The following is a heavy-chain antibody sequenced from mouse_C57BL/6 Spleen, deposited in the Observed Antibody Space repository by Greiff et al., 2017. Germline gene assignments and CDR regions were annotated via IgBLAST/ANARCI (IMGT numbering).Heavy chain of an antibody. D-gene: IGHD1-1*01. J-gene: IGHJ2*01. CDR2: IYPSDSET. V-gene: IGHV1-61*01. Sequence: VQLQQPGAELVRPGSSVKLSCKASGYTFTSYWMDWVKQRPGQGLEWIGNIYPSDSETHYNQKFKDKATLTVDKSSSTAYMQLRSLTSEDSAVYYCARGGYYYGSSYDYWGQGTTLTVSS. CDR1: GYTFTSYW. CDR3: ARGGYYYGSSYDY.